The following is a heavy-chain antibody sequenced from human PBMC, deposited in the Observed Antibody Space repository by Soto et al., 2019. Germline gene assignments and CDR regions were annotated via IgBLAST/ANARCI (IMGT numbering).Heavy chain of an antibody. CDR1: EFIFSNYG. Sequence: GGSLRLSCAASEFIFSNYGMHWVRQAPGKGLEWVSVISYDGSNKYYADSVKGRFTISRDNSKNTLYLQMNSLRAEDTAVYYCAKATYPDILTGYRDLDHWGQGTLVTVSS. J-gene: IGHJ4*02. CDR2: ISYDGSNK. V-gene: IGHV3-30*18. D-gene: IGHD3-9*01. CDR3: AKATYPDILTGYRDLDH.